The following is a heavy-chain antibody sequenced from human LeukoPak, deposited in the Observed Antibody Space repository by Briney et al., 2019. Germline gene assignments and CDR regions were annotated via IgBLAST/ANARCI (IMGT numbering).Heavy chain of an antibody. V-gene: IGHV4-4*02. J-gene: IGHJ4*02. CDR2: IYHSGST. CDR3: ATTGPSDY. CDR1: GASISSSNR. D-gene: IGHD1-14*01. Sequence: SETLSLTCAVSGASISSSNRWSWVRQPPGKGLEWIGEIYHSGSTNYNPSLKSRATISVDKSKNQFSLKLSSVTAADTAVYYCATTGPSDYWGQGTLVTVSS.